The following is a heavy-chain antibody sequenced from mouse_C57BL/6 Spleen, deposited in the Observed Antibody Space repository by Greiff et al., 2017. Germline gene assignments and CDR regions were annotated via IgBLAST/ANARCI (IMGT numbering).Heavy chain of an antibody. D-gene: IGHD6-1*01. CDR3: ARHSAATRGYYAMDY. J-gene: IGHJ4*01. Sequence: QVQLQQPGAELVKPGASVQLSCKASGYTFTSYWMHWVTQRPGQGLEWIGMIHPNSGSTNYNEKFKYKATLTVDKSSSTAYMQLNRLTSEDSAVYYCARHSAATRGYYAMDYWGQGTSVTVSS. V-gene: IGHV1-64*01. CDR1: GYTFTSYW. CDR2: IHPNSGST.